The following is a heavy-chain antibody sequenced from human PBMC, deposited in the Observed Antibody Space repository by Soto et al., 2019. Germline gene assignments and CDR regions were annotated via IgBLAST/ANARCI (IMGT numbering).Heavy chain of an antibody. J-gene: IGHJ6*03. V-gene: IGHV3-23*01. CDR3: AKDQGYSYGYYYYYMDV. D-gene: IGHD5-18*01. CDR2: ISGSGGST. CDR1: GFTFSSYA. Sequence: EVQLLESGGGLVQPGGSLRLSCAASGFTFSSYAMSWVRQAPGKGLEWVSAISGSGGSTYYADSVKGRFTISRDNSKNTLYLQMNSLRAEDTAVYYCAKDQGYSYGYYYYYMDVWGKGTTVTVSS.